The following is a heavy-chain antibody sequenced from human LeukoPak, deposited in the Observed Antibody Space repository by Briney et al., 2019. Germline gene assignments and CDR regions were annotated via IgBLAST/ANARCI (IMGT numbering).Heavy chain of an antibody. Sequence: SVTVSCKASGGTFSSYAISWVRQAPGQGLEWMGGIIPIFGTANYAQKFQGSVTITTDESTSTAYMELSSLRSEDTAVYYCARDGNQSPAVYYYYYYMDVWGKGTTVTVSS. CDR1: GGTFSSYA. CDR3: ARDGNQSPAVYYYYYYMDV. J-gene: IGHJ6*03. CDR2: IIPIFGTA. D-gene: IGHD6-13*01. V-gene: IGHV1-69*05.